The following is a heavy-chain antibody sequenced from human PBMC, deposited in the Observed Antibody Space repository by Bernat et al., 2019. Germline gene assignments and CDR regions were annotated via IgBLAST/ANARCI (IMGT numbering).Heavy chain of an antibody. CDR3: GGKGNCLNWFDT. V-gene: IGHV5-10-1*03. Sequence: EVQLVQSGAEVKKPGESLRISCTGSGYSFTSYCISWVRQMPGKGLEWMGRIDPSDSYTNYSPSFRGHITISAEKSINTAYLQWSSMKAADTAMYYCGGKGNCLNWFDTWGQGTLVTVSS. D-gene: IGHD2-21*01. CDR2: IDPSDSYT. CDR1: GYSFTSYC. J-gene: IGHJ5*02.